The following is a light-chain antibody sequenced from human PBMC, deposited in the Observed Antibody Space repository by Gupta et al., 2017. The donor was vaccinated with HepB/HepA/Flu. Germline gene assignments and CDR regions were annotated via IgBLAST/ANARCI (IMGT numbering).Light chain of an antibody. CDR1: QRISTW. CDR3: QHENSSPWT. J-gene: IGKJ1*01. V-gene: IGKV1-5*03. Sequence: DIQLTQSPSTLSASVGDTVTITCRASQRISTWLAWYQQKPGKAPKVLIFKASTVESGVPSRFSGSGAGTEFTLTISSLQPDDYATYYCQHENSSPWTFGQGTKVEIK. CDR2: KAS.